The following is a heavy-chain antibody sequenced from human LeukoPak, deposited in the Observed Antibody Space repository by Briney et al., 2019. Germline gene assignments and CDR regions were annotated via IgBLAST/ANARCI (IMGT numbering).Heavy chain of an antibody. J-gene: IGHJ6*03. CDR2: ITSISSYI. CDR1: EFLFSSYS. D-gene: IGHD1/OR15-1a*01. Sequence: GGSLRLSCVGSEFLFSSYSMNWVRQAPGKGLEWVSSITSISSYIKYSDSVRGRFTISRDNAKNSLYLQMNSLRAEDTAVYYCARVKAGATVENFYYYYMDVWGKGTTVTVSS. CDR3: ARVKAGATVENFYYYYMDV. V-gene: IGHV3-21*01.